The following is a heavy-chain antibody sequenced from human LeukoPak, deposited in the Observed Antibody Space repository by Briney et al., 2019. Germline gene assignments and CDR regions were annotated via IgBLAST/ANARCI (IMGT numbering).Heavy chain of an antibody. CDR2: IYYSGST. V-gene: IGHV4-31*03. D-gene: IGHD3-22*01. Sequence: PSETLSLTCTVSGGSISSGGYYWSWIRQHPGKGLEWIGYIYYSGSTFYNPSLKSRVTISVDTSKNQFSLRLSSVTAADTAVYYCARARYYLDDRGYFQLHYFDYWGQGTLVTVSS. J-gene: IGHJ4*02. CDR3: ARARYYLDDRGYFQLHYFDY. CDR1: GGSISSGGYY.